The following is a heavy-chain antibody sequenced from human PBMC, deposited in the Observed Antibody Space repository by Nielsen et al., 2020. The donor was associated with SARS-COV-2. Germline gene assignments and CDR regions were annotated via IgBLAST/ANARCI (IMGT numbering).Heavy chain of an antibody. CDR2: ISGSGGST. CDR3: ANYIVATMVDY. CDR1: GFTFSSYE. J-gene: IGHJ4*02. V-gene: IGHV3-23*01. D-gene: IGHD5-12*01. Sequence: GESLKISCAASGFTFSSYEMNWVRQAPGKGLEWVSAISGSGGSTYYADSVKGRFTISRDNSKNTLYLQMNSLRAEDTAVYYCANYIVATMVDYWGQGTLVTVSS.